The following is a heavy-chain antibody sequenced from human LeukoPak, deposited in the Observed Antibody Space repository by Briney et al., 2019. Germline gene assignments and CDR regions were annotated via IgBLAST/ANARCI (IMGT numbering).Heavy chain of an antibody. Sequence: GGSLRLSCAASGFTFSGFGMHWVRQAPGKGLEWVAVISYDGSLKHYLDSVKGRFTIFRDNSKNTVVLQMDSLRVEDTAIYYCAKKFSYGSGGGDALDIWGHGTLVTVSS. D-gene: IGHD3-10*01. CDR2: ISYDGSLK. J-gene: IGHJ3*02. V-gene: IGHV3-30*18. CDR1: GFTFSGFG. CDR3: AKKFSYGSGGGDALDI.